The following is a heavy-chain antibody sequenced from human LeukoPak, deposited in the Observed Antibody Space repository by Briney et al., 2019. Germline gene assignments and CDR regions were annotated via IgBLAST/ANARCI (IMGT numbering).Heavy chain of an antibody. CDR2: IYYSGST. CDR3: ARNIISWSYYFDY. Sequence: SETLSLTCTVSGGSISSSSYYWGWICQPPGKGLAWIGSIYYSGSTYYNPSLKSRVTISVDTSKNQLSLKLSSVTAADTAVYYCARNIISWSYYFDYWGQGTLVTVSS. D-gene: IGHD6-13*01. CDR1: GGSISSSSYY. J-gene: IGHJ4*02. V-gene: IGHV4-39*01.